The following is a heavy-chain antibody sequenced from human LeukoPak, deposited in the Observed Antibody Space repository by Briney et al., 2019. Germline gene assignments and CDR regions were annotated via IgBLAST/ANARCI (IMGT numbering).Heavy chain of an antibody. CDR1: AFTFSSYW. CDR2: INTDGSST. CDR3: ARSGCSSSWYGGVFDY. J-gene: IGHJ4*02. D-gene: IGHD6-13*01. V-gene: IGHV3-74*01. Sequence: GGSLRLSCAASAFTFSSYWMHWVRQAPGKGLVWVSRINTDGSSTSYADSVKGRFTISRDNAKNTLYLQMNSLRAEDTAVYYCARSGCSSSWYGGVFDYWGQGTLVTVSS.